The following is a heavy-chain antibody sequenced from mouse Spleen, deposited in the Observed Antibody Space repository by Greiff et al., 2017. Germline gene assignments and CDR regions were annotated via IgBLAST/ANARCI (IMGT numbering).Heavy chain of an antibody. CDR1: GYTFTSYW. CDR2: IDPSDSET. J-gene: IGHJ1*01. CDR3: ARSDDGYFLLDFDV. D-gene: IGHD2-3*01. Sequence: QVQLQQPGAELVRPGSSVKLSCKASGYTFTSYWMHWVKQRPIQGLEWIGNIDPSDSETHYNQKFKDKATLTVDKSSSTAYMQLSSLTSEDSAVYYCARSDDGYFLLDFDVWGAGTTVTVSS. V-gene: IGHV1-52*01.